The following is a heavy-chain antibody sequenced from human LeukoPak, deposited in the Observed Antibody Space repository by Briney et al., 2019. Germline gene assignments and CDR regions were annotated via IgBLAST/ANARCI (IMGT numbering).Heavy chain of an antibody. V-gene: IGHV3-30*02. Sequence: PGGSLRLSCAASGFTFSSYGMHWARQAPGKGLAWVAFIGYDGSNEYYADSVKGRFTISRDSSKSTLYLQMNSLRAEDTAVYFCAKGGPQFFDYWGQGSLVTVSS. D-gene: IGHD5-24*01. J-gene: IGHJ4*02. CDR3: AKGGPQFFDY. CDR1: GFTFSSYG. CDR2: IGYDGSNE.